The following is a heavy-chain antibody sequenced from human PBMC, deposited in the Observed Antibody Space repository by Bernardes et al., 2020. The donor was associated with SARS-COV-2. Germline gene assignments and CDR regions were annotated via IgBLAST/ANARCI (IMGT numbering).Heavy chain of an antibody. CDR1: GGSISSGSYY. J-gene: IGHJ5*02. CDR2: IYTSGST. D-gene: IGHD6-13*01. Sequence: SETLSLTCTVSGGSISSGSYYWSWIRQPAGKGLEWIGRIYTSGSTNYNPSLKSRVTISVDTSKNQFSLKLSSVTAADTAVYYCARDIAAVGLFDPWGQGTLVTVSS. CDR3: ARDIAAVGLFDP. V-gene: IGHV4-61*02.